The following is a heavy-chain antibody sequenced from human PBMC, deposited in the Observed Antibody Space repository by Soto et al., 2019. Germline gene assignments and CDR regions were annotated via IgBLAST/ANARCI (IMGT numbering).Heavy chain of an antibody. D-gene: IGHD4-4*01. Sequence: SETLSLTCTVSGGSVSSYYWSWIRQSPGKGLEWIGYVYYSGSTKYRPSLKSRVTISVDTSKNQFSLKVSSATAADTAVYHCARHSNRNYGLYYFDYWGRGALVTVSS. CDR1: GGSVSSYY. V-gene: IGHV4-59*08. CDR3: ARHSNRNYGLYYFDY. J-gene: IGHJ4*02. CDR2: VYYSGST.